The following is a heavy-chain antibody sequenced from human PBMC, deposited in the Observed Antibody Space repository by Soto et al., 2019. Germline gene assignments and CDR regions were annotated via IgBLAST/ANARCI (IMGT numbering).Heavy chain of an antibody. CDR2: IIPIFGTA. CDR1: GGTFSSYA. D-gene: IGHD6-19*01. CDR3: ARSSIEGLYSSGWPFDY. Sequence: RASVKVSCKASGGTFSSYAISWVRQAPGQGLEWMGGIIPIFGTANYAQKFQGRVTITADESTSTAYMELSSLRSEDTAVYYCARSSIEGLYSSGWPFDYWGQGTLVTVSS. J-gene: IGHJ4*02. V-gene: IGHV1-69*13.